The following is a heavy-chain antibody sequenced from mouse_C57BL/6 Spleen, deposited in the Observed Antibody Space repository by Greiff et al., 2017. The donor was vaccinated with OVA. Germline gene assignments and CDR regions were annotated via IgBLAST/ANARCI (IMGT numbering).Heavy chain of an antibody. J-gene: IGHJ4*01. Sequence: VQLQQSGAELAKPGASVKLSCKASGYTFTSYWMHWVKQRPGQGLEWIGQIYPGDGDTNYNGKFKGKATLTADKSSSTAYMQLSSLTSEDSAVYFCARQPSGYAMDYWGQGTSVTVSS. CDR1: GYTFTSYW. D-gene: IGHD3-1*01. V-gene: IGHV1-80*01. CDR3: ARQPSGYAMDY. CDR2: IYPGDGDT.